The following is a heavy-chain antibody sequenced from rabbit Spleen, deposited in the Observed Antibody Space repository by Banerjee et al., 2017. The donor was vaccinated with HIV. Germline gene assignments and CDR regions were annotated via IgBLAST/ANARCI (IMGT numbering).Heavy chain of an antibody. CDR3: ARDAAGREDFNL. Sequence: QEQLEESGGDLVKPGASLTLTCKASGLDFSGFFWICWVRQAPGKGLEWIACFDVTKYGATYYASWAKGRFTISKTSSTTVTLQMTSLTAADTATYFCARDAAGREDFNLWGQGTLVTVS. CDR2: FDVTKYGAT. D-gene: IGHD4-2*01. V-gene: IGHV1S45*01. J-gene: IGHJ4*01. CDR1: GLDFSGFFW.